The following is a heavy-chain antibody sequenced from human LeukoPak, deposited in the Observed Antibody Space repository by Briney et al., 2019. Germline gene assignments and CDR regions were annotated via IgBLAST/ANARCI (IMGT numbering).Heavy chain of an antibody. CDR2: IYCSGST. V-gene: IGHV4-39*01. CDR3: TTAGYYKGYYFDY. Sequence: SETLSLTCTVSGGSISSSSYYWGWLRQPPGMGLVWIGSIYCSGSTYYNPSLKSRVTIAVDTSKNQFSLKLSSVTAADTDGYYCTTAGYYKGYYFDYWGQGTLVTVST. J-gene: IGHJ4*02. D-gene: IGHD3-9*01. CDR1: GGSISSSSYY.